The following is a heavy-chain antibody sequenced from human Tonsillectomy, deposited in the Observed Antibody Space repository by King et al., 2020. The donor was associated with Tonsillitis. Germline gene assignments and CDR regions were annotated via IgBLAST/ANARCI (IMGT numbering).Heavy chain of an antibody. V-gene: IGHV1-69*01. J-gene: IGHJ4*02. D-gene: IGHD3-9*01. CDR2: IIPIFGTA. Sequence: VQLEESGAEVKKPGSSAKVSCKASGGTFSSYAISWVRQAPGQGLEWMGGIIPIFGTANYAQKFQGRVTITADESTSTAYMELSSLRSEDTAVYYCASNPLGIRYFDYWGQGTLVTVSS. CDR3: ASNPLGIRYFDY. CDR1: GGTFSSYA.